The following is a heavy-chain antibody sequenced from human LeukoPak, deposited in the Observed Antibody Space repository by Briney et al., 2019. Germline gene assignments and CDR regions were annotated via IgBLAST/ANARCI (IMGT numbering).Heavy chain of an antibody. Sequence: SQTLSLTCTVSGGSISSGGYYWSWIRQQPGRGLEWIGYIYYSGSTYYNPSLKSRVTISVDTSKNQFSLKLSSVTAADTAVYYCARTSLLWFGEWDYWGQGTLVTVSS. CDR2: IYYSGST. J-gene: IGHJ4*02. D-gene: IGHD3-10*01. CDR3: ARTSLLWFGEWDY. CDR1: GGSISSGGYY. V-gene: IGHV4-31*03.